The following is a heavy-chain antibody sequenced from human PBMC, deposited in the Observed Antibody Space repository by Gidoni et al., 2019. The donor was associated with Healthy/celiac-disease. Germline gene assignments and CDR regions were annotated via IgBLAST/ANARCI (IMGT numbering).Heavy chain of an antibody. D-gene: IGHD1-26*01. V-gene: IGHV3-23*01. CDR2: ISGSGGST. Sequence: EVQLLESGGGLVQPGGSLRLSWAASGFNFSSYAMIWVRQAPGKGLDWVSAISGSGGSTYYADSVKGRFTISRDNSKNTLYLQMNSLRAEDTAVYYCAKDYSAVTADYFDYWGQGTLVTVSS. CDR3: AKDYSAVTADYFDY. J-gene: IGHJ4*02. CDR1: GFNFSSYA.